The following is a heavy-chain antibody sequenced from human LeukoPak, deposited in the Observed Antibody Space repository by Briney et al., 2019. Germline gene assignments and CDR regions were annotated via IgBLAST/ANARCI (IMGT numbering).Heavy chain of an antibody. CDR3: ARADSSIAARLSRSSIFNYYYYMDV. V-gene: IGHV3-7*01. D-gene: IGHD6-6*01. CDR2: IKQDGSEK. J-gene: IGHJ6*03. CDR1: GFTFISYW. Sequence: PAGSLRLSCAASGFTFISYWMSWVRQAPGKGLEWVANIKQDGSEKYYVDSVKGRFTISRDNAKNSLYLQMNSLRAEDTAVYYCARADSSIAARLSRSSIFNYYYYMDVWGKGTTVTVSS.